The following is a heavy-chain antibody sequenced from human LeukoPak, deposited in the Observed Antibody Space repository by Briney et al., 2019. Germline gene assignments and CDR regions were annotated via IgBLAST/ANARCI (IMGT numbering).Heavy chain of an antibody. CDR2: IWYNGNTE. CDR3: AREGEGGYSYGYTPEQ. CDR1: GFTFRNYG. D-gene: IGHD5-12*01. J-gene: IGHJ4*02. Sequence: PGGSLRLSCAASGFTFRNYGMHWVRQAPGKGLEWVADIWYNGNTEYYGDSVKGRFIISRDNSRKTLFLQMNSLRAEDTAVYYCAREGEGGYSYGYTPEQWGQGTLATVSS. V-gene: IGHV3-33*01.